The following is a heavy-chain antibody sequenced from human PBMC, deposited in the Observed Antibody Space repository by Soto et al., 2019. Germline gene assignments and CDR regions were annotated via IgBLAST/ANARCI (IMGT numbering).Heavy chain of an antibody. Sequence: SETLSLTCTVSGGSISSGGYYWSWIRQHPGKGLEWIGYIYYSGSTYYNPSLKSRVTISVDTSKNQFSLKLSSVTAADTAVYYCARDTYYYDSSGTPTHAFDIWGQGTMVTVSS. CDR1: GGSISSGGYY. V-gene: IGHV4-31*03. J-gene: IGHJ3*02. CDR3: ARDTYYYDSSGTPTHAFDI. CDR2: IYYSGST. D-gene: IGHD3-22*01.